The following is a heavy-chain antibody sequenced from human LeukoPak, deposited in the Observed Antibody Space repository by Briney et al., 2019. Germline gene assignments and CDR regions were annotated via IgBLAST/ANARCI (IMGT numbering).Heavy chain of an antibody. CDR2: ISAYNGYT. CDR3: ARVNYDFWSGYYVY. J-gene: IGHJ4*02. D-gene: IGHD3-3*01. V-gene: IGHV1-18*01. Sequence: ASVKVPCKASGYTFTSYGISWVRQAPGQGLEWMGWISAYNGYTNYPQKLQGRVTMTTDTSTSTAYMELRSLRSDDTAVYYCARVNYDFWSGYYVYWGQGTLVTVSS. CDR1: GYTFTSYG.